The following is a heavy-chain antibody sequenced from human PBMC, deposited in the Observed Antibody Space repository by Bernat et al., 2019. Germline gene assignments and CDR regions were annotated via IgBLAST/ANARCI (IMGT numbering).Heavy chain of an antibody. Sequence: QVQLVQSGAEVKKPGASVKVSCKASGYTFTSYGISWVRQAPGQGLEWMGWISAYNGNTNYAQKLQGRVTMTTDTSTSTAYMELRSLRSDDTAVYYCARDGGPLGYCSGGSCYVNYFDYWGQGTLVTVSS. CDR1: GYTFTSYG. CDR3: ARDGGPLGYCSGGSCYVNYFDY. V-gene: IGHV1-18*01. CDR2: ISAYNGNT. D-gene: IGHD2-15*01. J-gene: IGHJ4*02.